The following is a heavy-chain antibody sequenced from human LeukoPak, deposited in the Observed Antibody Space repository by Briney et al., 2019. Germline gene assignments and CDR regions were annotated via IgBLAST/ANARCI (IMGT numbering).Heavy chain of an antibody. V-gene: IGHV6-1*01. CDR2: TYYKSKWYN. CDR3: ARKAFSDSGTYYGYFDL. CDR1: GDSVSSNSAA. D-gene: IGHD1-26*01. J-gene: IGHJ2*01. Sequence: SQTLSLTCAISGDSVSSNSAAWDWIRQSPSRGLEWLGRTYYKSKWYNDYAVSVKSRITINPDTSKNQFSLQLNSVTPEDTAVYYCARKAFSDSGTYYGYFDLWGRGTLVTVSS.